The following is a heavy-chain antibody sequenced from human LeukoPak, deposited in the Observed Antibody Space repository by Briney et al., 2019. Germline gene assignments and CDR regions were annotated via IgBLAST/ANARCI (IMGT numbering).Heavy chain of an antibody. CDR3: ARVRSSGWYRAFDY. V-gene: IGHV3-48*04. CDR2: ISSSGSTI. J-gene: IGHJ4*02. CDR1: GFTFSSYS. Sequence: HTGGSLRLSCAASGFTFSSYSMNWVRQAPGKGLEWVSYISSSGSTIYYADSVKGRFTISRDNAKNSLYLQMNSLRAEDTAVYYCARVRSSGWYRAFDYWGQGTLVTVSS. D-gene: IGHD6-19*01.